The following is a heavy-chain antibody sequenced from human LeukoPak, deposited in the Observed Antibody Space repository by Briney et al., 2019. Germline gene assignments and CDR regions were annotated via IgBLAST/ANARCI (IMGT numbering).Heavy chain of an antibody. CDR2: IYYSGST. D-gene: IGHD6-13*01. CDR1: GGSISSYY. V-gene: IGHV4-59*01. Sequence: PSETLSLTCTVSGGSISSYYWSWIRQPPGKGLEWIGYIYYSGSTNYNPSLKSRVTISVDTSKNQFSLKLSSVTAADTAVYYCARHGGGYGSSWPYWGQGTLVTVSS. J-gene: IGHJ4*02. CDR3: ARHGGGYGSSWPY.